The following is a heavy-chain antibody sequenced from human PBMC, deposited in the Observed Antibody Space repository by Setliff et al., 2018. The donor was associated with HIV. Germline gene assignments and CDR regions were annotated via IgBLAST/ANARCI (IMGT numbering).Heavy chain of an antibody. Sequence: ASVKVSCKASGSTFSTYDINWVRQAPGQGPEWMGWMNPNSGNTGYAPKLQGRVTMTRNTSISTAYMELSSLRSDDTAAYYCASSWSRVPYYGMDVWGQGTTVTVSS. J-gene: IGHJ6*02. CDR3: ASSWSRVPYYGMDV. CDR1: GSTFSTYD. D-gene: IGHD6-13*01. V-gene: IGHV1-8*01. CDR2: MNPNSGNT.